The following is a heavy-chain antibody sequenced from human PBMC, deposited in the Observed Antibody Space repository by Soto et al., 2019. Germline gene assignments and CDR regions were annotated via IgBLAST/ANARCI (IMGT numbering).Heavy chain of an antibody. V-gene: IGHV1-8*01. J-gene: IGHJ4*02. CDR1: GYTFTSYD. D-gene: IGHD6-13*01. CDR3: ARERSIAAAGSLGY. CDR2: MNPNSGNT. Sequence: QVQLVQSGAEVKKPGASVKVSCKASGYTFTSYDINWVRQATGQGLEWMGWMNPNSGNTGYAQKFQGRGTMTRNTSISTAYMELSSLRSEDTAVYYGARERSIAAAGSLGYWGQGTLVTVSS.